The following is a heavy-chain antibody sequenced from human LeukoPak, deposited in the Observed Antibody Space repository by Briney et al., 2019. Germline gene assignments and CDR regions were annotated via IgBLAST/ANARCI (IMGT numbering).Heavy chain of an antibody. V-gene: IGHV1-8*01. Sequence: ASVKVSCKASGYTFTSYDINWVRQATGQGLEWMGWMNPNSGNTGYAQKFQGRVTMTRNTSISTAYMELSSLRSEDTAVYYCARGARTTGTIGGYYFDYWGQGTLVTVSS. CDR2: MNPNSGNT. J-gene: IGHJ4*02. CDR3: ARGARTTGTIGGYYFDY. CDR1: GYTFTSYD. D-gene: IGHD1-1*01.